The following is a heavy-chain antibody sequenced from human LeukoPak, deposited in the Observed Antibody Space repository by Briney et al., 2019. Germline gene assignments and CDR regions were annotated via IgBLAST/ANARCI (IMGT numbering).Heavy chain of an antibody. J-gene: IGHJ4*02. Sequence: GRSLRLSCAASGFTFSSYGMHWVRQAPGKGLEWVAVIWYDGSNKYYADSVKGRFTISRDNSKNTLYLQMNSLRAEDTAVYYCARLAAAGTDFDYWGLGTQVAVSS. CDR2: IWYDGSNK. V-gene: IGHV3-33*01. CDR3: ARLAAAGTDFDY. CDR1: GFTFSSYG. D-gene: IGHD6-13*01.